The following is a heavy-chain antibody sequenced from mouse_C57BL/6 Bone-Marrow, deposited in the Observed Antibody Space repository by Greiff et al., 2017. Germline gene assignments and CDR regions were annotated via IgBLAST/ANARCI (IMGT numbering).Heavy chain of an antibody. D-gene: IGHD1-1*01. Sequence: QVQLQQPGAELVKPGASVKLSCKASGYTFTSYWMQWVKQRPGQGLEWIGEFDPSDSYTNYNQKFKGKATLTVDTSSSTAYMQLSSLTSEDSAVYYCARGDTTVVAHWYFDVWGTGTTVTVSA. V-gene: IGHV1-50*01. J-gene: IGHJ1*03. CDR2: FDPSDSYT. CDR3: ARGDTTVVAHWYFDV. CDR1: GYTFTSYW.